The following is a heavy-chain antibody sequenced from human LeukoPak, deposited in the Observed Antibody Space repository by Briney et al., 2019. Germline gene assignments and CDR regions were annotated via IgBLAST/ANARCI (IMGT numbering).Heavy chain of an antibody. V-gene: IGHV1-2*06. Sequence: GASVKVSCKASGCTFTDYYMHWVRQAPGQGLEWMGRINPNSGVTKYAERFQGRVTMTRDTSISTAYMELSRLRSDDAAVYYCARDPGIAAAGNSFDPWGQGTLVTVSS. CDR1: GCTFTDYY. CDR2: INPNSGVT. D-gene: IGHD6-13*01. CDR3: ARDPGIAAAGNSFDP. J-gene: IGHJ5*02.